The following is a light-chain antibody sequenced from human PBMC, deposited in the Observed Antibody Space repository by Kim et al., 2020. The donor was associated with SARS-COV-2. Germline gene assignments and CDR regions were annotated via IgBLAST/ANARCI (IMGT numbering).Light chain of an antibody. Sequence: QSVLTQPPSASGTPGQRVTFSCSGSFSNIGTKSVHWYQQFPEMAPKLLMYNDYQRPSGVPDRFSASKSGTSASLTIDGLQSEDEADYYCATWDDDVSAYVFGAGTKVTVL. V-gene: IGLV1-47*02. CDR1: FSNIGTKS. CDR3: ATWDDDVSAYV. CDR2: NDY. J-gene: IGLJ1*01.